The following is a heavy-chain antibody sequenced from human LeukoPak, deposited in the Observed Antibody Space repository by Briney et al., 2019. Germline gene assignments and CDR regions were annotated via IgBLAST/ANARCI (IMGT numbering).Heavy chain of an antibody. CDR2: INHSGST. V-gene: IGHV4-34*01. J-gene: IGHJ4*02. D-gene: IGHD5-24*01. CDR1: GGSFSGYY. CDR3: AREGRDGYNYYFDY. Sequence: SETLSLTCAVYGGSFSGYYWSWIRQPPGKGLEWIGEINHSGSTNYNPSLKSRVTISVDTSKNQFSLKLSSVTAADTAVYYCAREGRDGYNYYFDYWGQGTLVTVCS.